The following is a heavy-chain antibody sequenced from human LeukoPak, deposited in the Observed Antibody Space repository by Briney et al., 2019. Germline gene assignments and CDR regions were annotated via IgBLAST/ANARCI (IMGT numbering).Heavy chain of an antibody. Sequence: SETLSLTCAVYGGSFSGYYWSWIRQPPGKGLEWIGEINHSGSTNYNPSLKSRVTISVDTSKNQFSLKLSSVTAADTAVYYCAGFLVVTRNPAPYGMDVWGQGTTVTVSS. D-gene: IGHD4-23*01. J-gene: IGHJ6*02. V-gene: IGHV4-34*01. CDR1: GGSFSGYY. CDR3: AGFLVVTRNPAPYGMDV. CDR2: INHSGST.